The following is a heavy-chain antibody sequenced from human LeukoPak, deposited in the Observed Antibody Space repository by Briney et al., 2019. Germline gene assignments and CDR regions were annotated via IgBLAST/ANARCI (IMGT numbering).Heavy chain of an antibody. Sequence: GGSLRLSCAASGFTFSSYAMSWVRQAPGKGLEWVSAISGIGGSTYYADSVKGRFTISRDNSKNTLYLQMNSMRAEDTAVYYCAKWEGVLRTGYYYYGMDVWGQGTTVTVSS. V-gene: IGHV3-23*01. CDR1: GFTFSSYA. D-gene: IGHD3-3*01. CDR3: AKWEGVLRTGYYYYGMDV. CDR2: ISGIGGST. J-gene: IGHJ6*02.